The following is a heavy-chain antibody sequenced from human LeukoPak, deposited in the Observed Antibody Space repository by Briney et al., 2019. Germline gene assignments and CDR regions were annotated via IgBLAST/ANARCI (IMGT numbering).Heavy chain of an antibody. V-gene: IGHV4-39*01. CDR2: VHFSGST. J-gene: IGHJ6*02. Sequence: PSESLSLTCTVSGGSITSNNKYWAWIRHPPGMGLGWIVSVHFSGSTNYKPSLKSRVIISVDTSKNQFSLMLTSVTAADTAVYYCARKPYFYCYAMDVWGQGTTVTVSS. CDR3: ARKPYFYCYAMDV. CDR1: GGSITSNNKY.